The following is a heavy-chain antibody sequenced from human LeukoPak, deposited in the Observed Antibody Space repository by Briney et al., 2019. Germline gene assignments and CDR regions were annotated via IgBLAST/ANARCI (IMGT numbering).Heavy chain of an antibody. CDR3: VRVAPSGSIAAAGTPDY. V-gene: IGHV3-74*01. J-gene: IGHJ4*02. CDR1: GFTFSSYW. CDR2: INSDGSST. Sequence: PGGSLRLSYAASGFTFSSYWMHWVRQAPGKGLVWVSRINSDGSSTSYADSVKGRFTISRDNAKNTLYLQMNSLRAEDTAVYYCVRVAPSGSIAAAGTPDYWGQGTLVTVSS. D-gene: IGHD6-13*01.